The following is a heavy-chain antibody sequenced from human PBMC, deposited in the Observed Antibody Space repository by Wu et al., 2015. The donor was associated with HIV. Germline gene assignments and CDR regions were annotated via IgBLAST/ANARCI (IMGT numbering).Heavy chain of an antibody. D-gene: IGHD2-21*02. CDR3: ASRSCGGDCYPPPNVVQLVSDP. CDR2: IIPIFGTA. J-gene: IGHJ5*02. V-gene: IGHV1-69*05. Sequence: QVQLVQSGAEVKKPGSSVKVSCKASGGTFSSYAISWVRQAPGQGLEWMGGIIPIFGTANYAQKFQGRVTITTDESTSTAYMELSSLRSEDTAVYYCASRSCGGDCYPPPNVVQLVSDPWGQGTLVHRLL. CDR1: GGTFSSYA.